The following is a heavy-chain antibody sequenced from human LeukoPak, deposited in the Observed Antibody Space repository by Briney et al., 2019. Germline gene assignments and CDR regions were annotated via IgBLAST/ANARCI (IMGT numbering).Heavy chain of an antibody. D-gene: IGHD6-19*01. Sequence: TSVKVSCKASGFTFTSSAMQWVRQARGQHLEWIGWIVVGSGNTNYAQKFQERVTITRDMSTSTAYMELSSLRSEDTAVYYCAALYSSGWYWFDPWGQGTLVTVSS. V-gene: IGHV1-58*02. CDR1: GFTFTSSA. CDR3: AALYSSGWYWFDP. CDR2: IVVGSGNT. J-gene: IGHJ5*02.